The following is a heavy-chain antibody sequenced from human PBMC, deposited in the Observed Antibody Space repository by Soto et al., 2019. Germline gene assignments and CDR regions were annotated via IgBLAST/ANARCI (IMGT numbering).Heavy chain of an antibody. CDR2: MYHSGST. J-gene: IGHJ5*02. Sequence: QVQLQESGPGLVKPSGTLSLTCAVSGGSISSSNWWSWVRQPPGKGLEWIGEMYHSGSTNHNPSRERRVTVSVDKSKSQFSRKLSSVTAADTAVYYCARAHCSGGSCYSVQHWFDPWGQGTLVTVSS. V-gene: IGHV4-4*02. D-gene: IGHD2-15*01. CDR3: ARAHCSGGSCYSVQHWFDP. CDR1: GGSISSSNW.